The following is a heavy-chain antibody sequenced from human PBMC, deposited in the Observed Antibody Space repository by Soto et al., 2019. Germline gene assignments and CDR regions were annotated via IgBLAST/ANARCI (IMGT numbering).Heavy chain of an antibody. D-gene: IGHD1-7*01. CDR2: FDPEDGET. CDR1: GYTLTELS. V-gene: IGHV1-24*01. J-gene: IGHJ4*02. CDR3: ARVKGITGTTVPDY. Sequence: ASVKVSCKVSGYTLTELSMHWVRQAPGKGLEWVGGFDPEDGETIYAQKFQGRVTMTEDTSTDTAYMELSSLRSDDTAVYYCARVKGITGTTVPDYWGQGTLVTVSS.